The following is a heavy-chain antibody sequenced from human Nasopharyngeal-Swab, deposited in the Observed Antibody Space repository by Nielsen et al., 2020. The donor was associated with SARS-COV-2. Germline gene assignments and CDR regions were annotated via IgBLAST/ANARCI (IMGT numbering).Heavy chain of an antibody. CDR3: AKDSSWFNYYDSGGFYYYGMDV. CDR2: IPYDGSNK. V-gene: IGHV3-30*02. D-gene: IGHD3-22*01. Sequence: GESLKISCAASGFTFSSYGMHWVRQAPGKGLEWVAVIPYDGSNKYYADSVKGRFTISRDNSKNTLYLQMNSLRAEDTAVYYCAKDSSWFNYYDSGGFYYYGMDVWGQGTTVTVSS. J-gene: IGHJ6*02. CDR1: GFTFSSYG.